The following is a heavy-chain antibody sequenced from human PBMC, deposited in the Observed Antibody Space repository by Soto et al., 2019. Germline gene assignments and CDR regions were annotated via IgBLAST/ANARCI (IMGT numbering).Heavy chain of an antibody. J-gene: IGHJ4*02. CDR2: VYPRDSDT. CDR3: ARPPLPGYSIHFNS. D-gene: IGHD2-15*01. CDR1: GYIFIDYW. Sequence: EVQLVQSGAEVKKPGESLKISCKASGYIFIDYWIGWVRQMLGKGLEWMGIVYPRDSDTRYSPSFQGQVTISADRSTGTAFLQWRSLKASDTSLYYCARPPLPGYSIHFNSWGQGTLVTVSS. V-gene: IGHV5-51*01.